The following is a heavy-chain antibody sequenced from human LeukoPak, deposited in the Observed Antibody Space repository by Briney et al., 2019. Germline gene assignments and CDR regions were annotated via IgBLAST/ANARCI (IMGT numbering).Heavy chain of an antibody. Sequence: SETLSLTCTVSGGSISSGGYYWSWIRQHPGKGLEWIGYIYYSGSTYYNPSLKSRVTISVDTSKNQFSLKLSSVTAADTSIYYCTRGVSTAVYWGQGTLVTVSS. CDR1: GGSISSGGYY. CDR2: IYYSGST. J-gene: IGHJ4*02. CDR3: TRGVSTAVY. V-gene: IGHV4-31*03. D-gene: IGHD2-2*01.